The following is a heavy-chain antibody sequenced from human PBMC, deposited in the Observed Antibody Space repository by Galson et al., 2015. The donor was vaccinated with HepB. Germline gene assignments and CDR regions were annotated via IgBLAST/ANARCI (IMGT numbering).Heavy chain of an antibody. J-gene: IGHJ3*02. D-gene: IGHD3-22*01. CDR2: INPSGGST. CDR3: ARDTSPRGYYDSSGYYPGGAFDI. V-gene: IGHV1-46*04. CDR1: GYTFTSYY. Sequence: SVKVSCKASGYTFTSYYMHWVRQAPGQGLEWMGIINPSGGSTSYAQKLQGRVTMTRDTSTSTVYMELSSLRSEDTAVYYCARDTSPRGYYDSSGYYPGGAFDIWGQGTMVTVSS.